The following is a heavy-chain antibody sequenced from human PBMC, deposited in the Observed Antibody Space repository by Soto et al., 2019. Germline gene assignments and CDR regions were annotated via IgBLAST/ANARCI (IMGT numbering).Heavy chain of an antibody. CDR2: INPNSGVT. V-gene: IGHV1-2*04. J-gene: IGHJ6*03. CDR3: ARESGGATATLDYYYFYMDV. Sequence: QVQLVQSGAEVKKPGASVTVSCRSSGDTFTDYYIHWVRQAPGQGLEWMGWINPNSGVTKYAQKFQGWVSMTRDTSIRTVYMQMSRLRSDGTAVYYCARESGGATATLDYYYFYMDVWGTGTTVTVSS. D-gene: IGHD5-12*01. CDR1: GDTFTDYY.